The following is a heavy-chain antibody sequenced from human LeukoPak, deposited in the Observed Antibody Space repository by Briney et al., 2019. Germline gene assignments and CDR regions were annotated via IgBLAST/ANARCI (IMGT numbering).Heavy chain of an antibody. V-gene: IGHV4-61*05. CDR2: IYYSGST. J-gene: IGHJ4*02. CDR3: ARVPPESTVTSLPSYFDY. D-gene: IGHD4-11*01. CDR1: GGSISSSSYY. Sequence: SGTLSLTCAVSGGSISSSSYYWGWIRQPPGKALEWIGYIYYSGSTNYNPSLKSRVTISVDTSKNQFSLKLSAVTAADTAVYYCARVPPESTVTSLPSYFDYWGQGTLVTVSS.